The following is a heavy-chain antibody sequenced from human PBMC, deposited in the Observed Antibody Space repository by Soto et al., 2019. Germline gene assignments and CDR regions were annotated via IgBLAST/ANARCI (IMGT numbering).Heavy chain of an antibody. CDR3: AKDRAVWFDP. CDR1: GFTFSSYG. Sequence: QVQLVESGGGVVQPGRSLRLSCAASGFTFSSYGMHWVRQAPGKGLEWVAVISYDGSNKYYADSVKGRFTISRDNSKNTLYLQMNSLRAEDTAVYYCAKDRAVWFDPWGQGTLVTVSS. CDR2: ISYDGSNK. D-gene: IGHD3-10*01. J-gene: IGHJ5*02. V-gene: IGHV3-30*18.